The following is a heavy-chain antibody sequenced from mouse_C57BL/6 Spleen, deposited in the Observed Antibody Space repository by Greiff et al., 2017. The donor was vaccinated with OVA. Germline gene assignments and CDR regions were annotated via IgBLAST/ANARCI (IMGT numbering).Heavy chain of an antibody. CDR1: GYTFTSYW. J-gene: IGHJ3*01. CDR2: IHPSDSDT. V-gene: IGHV1-74*01. D-gene: IGHD2-1*01. Sequence: VQLVESGAELVQPGASVKVSCKASGYTFTSYWMHWVKQRPGQGLEWIGRIHPSDSDTKYNHKFKGKATLTVDKSSSTAYMQLSSLTSEDSAVYYGEIGRILPPAIAYWGQGTLVTVSA. CDR3: EIGRILPPAIAY.